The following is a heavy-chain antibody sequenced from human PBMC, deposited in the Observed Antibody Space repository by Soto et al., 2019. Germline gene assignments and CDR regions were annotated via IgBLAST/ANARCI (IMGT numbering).Heavy chain of an antibody. CDR3: ARDVDADFRTDFDY. CDR1: GFTFSDYG. V-gene: IGHV3-11*01. D-gene: IGHD4-17*01. Sequence: GGSLRLSCAASGFTFSDYGIHWLRRAPGKGLEWISYISGNGEVIQYAASARGRFTISRDNAENSVYLEMESLRDEDTALYYCARDVDADFRTDFDYWGRGTPVTVS. J-gene: IGHJ4*02. CDR2: ISGNGEVI.